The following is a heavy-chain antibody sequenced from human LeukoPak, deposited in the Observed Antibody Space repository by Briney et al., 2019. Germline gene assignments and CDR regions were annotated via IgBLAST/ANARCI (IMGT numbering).Heavy chain of an antibody. CDR1: GGSISSYY. CDR2: IYYSGST. V-gene: IGHV4-59*12. D-gene: IGHD1-26*01. CDR3: ASQEVGATTRVFDY. Sequence: PSETLSLTCTVSGGSISSYYWSWIRQPPGKGLEWIGYIYYSGSTNYNPSLKSRVTISVDTSKNQFSLKLSSVTAADTAVYYCASQEVGATTRVFDYWGQGTLVTVSS. J-gene: IGHJ4*02.